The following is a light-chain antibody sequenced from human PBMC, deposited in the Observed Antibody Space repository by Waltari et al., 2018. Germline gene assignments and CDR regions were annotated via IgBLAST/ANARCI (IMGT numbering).Light chain of an antibody. J-gene: IGKJ3*01. CDR2: TAS. CDR3: QQSYTIPSFT. V-gene: IGKV1-39*01. Sequence: DIQMTQSPSSLSASVGDRVTITCRASQSVSTCLNWYQQKPGKAPKLRIYTASSLQSGVPSRFSGSGSGTDFTLTISSLQPEDSATYYCQQSYTIPSFTFGPGTKVDIK. CDR1: QSVSTC.